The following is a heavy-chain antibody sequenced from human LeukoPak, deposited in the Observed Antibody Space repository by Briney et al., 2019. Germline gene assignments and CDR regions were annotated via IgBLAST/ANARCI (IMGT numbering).Heavy chain of an antibody. V-gene: IGHV3-23*01. D-gene: IGHD3-22*01. Sequence: PGGSLRLSCAAFGFTFSSYAMSWVRQAPGKGLEWVSAISGSGGSTYYADSVKGRFTISRDNSKNTLYLQMNSLRAEDTAVYYCAKVSYYYVSSGDDYWGQGTLVTVSS. J-gene: IGHJ4*02. CDR3: AKVSYYYVSSGDDY. CDR2: ISGSGGST. CDR1: GFTFSSYA.